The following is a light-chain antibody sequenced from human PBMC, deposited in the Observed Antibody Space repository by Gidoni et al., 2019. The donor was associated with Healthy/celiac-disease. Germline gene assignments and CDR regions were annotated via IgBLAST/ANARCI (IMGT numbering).Light chain of an antibody. CDR3: QQYGSSPLT. CDR2: GAS. Sequence: EIVLTQSPGTLSLSPGASATLFCRASHGVSSSYLAWYQQKPGQSPRLLIYGASSRATGIPARFSGSGSGTDFTLTISRLEPEDFAVYYCQQYGSSPLTFGGGTKVEIK. CDR1: HGVSSSY. V-gene: IGKV3-20*01. J-gene: IGKJ4*01.